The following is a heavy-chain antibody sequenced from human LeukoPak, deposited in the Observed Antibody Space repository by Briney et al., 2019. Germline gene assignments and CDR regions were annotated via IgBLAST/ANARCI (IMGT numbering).Heavy chain of an antibody. CDR3: AREMYYYHSSGSHADY. D-gene: IGHD3-22*01. CDR2: KKEDGSAR. Sequence: PGGSLRLSCAASGFTFGSYWMTWVRQAPGKGLEWVANKKEDGSARNYVDSVKGRFTISRDNAKNSLFLQMNSLRAEDTAVYYCAREMYYYHSSGSHADYWGQGTLVTVSS. V-gene: IGHV3-7*04. J-gene: IGHJ4*02. CDR1: GFTFGSYW.